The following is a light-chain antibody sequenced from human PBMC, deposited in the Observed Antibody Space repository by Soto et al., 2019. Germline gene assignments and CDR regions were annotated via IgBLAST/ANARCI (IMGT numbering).Light chain of an antibody. CDR3: SSSTSSSTLLYV. J-gene: IGLJ1*01. CDR2: DVS. V-gene: IGLV2-14*01. CDR1: SSDVGGYKY. Sequence: QSALTQPASVSGSPGQSITISCTGTSSDVGGYKYVSWYQQHPGKAPKLMIYDVSNRPAGVSNRFSGSKAGNTASLTISGLQAEEEADYYCSSSTSSSTLLYVFGTGTKRTVL.